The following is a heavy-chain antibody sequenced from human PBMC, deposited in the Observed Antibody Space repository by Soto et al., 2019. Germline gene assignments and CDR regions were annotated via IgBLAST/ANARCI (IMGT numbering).Heavy chain of an antibody. Sequence: PSETLSLTCGVSGDSISTVNWWSWVRQSPGKGLEWIGEIYHSGSTSYNPSLKSRVTMSVDKSKNQFSLQLTSVTAADTAVYYCATFSGFFTRAPFDAWGQGILVTVSS. V-gene: IGHV4-4*02. D-gene: IGHD2-8*01. CDR2: IYHSGST. CDR3: ATFSGFFTRAPFDA. CDR1: GDSISTVNW. J-gene: IGHJ5*02.